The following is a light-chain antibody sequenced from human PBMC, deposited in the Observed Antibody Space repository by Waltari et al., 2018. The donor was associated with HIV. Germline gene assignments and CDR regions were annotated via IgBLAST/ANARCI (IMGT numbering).Light chain of an antibody. Sequence: SYDLTQTPSVSVSPGQTARINCSRGALPKKYSSWYRQKAGQAPILLIYKDIERPSGSPERISGSGSGTGVTVTITDVQAEDEGDYFCQSTDHDGTWVFGGGTKLTVL. V-gene: IGLV3-25*03. J-gene: IGLJ3*02. CDR1: ALPKKY. CDR3: QSTDHDGTWV. CDR2: KDI.